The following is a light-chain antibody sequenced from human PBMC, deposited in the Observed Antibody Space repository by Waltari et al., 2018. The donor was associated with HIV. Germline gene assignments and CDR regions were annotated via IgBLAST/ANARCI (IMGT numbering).Light chain of an antibody. CDR1: QSVSSY. V-gene: IGKV3-11*01. CDR3: QQRTNSRT. Sequence: EIVLTQSPATLSLAPGERATHSCRASQSVSSYLAWYQQKPGQAPRLLIYDASNRATGIPARFSGSGSGTDFTLTISSLAPEDFAVYYCQQRTNSRTFGQGTKVEIK. CDR2: DAS. J-gene: IGKJ1*01.